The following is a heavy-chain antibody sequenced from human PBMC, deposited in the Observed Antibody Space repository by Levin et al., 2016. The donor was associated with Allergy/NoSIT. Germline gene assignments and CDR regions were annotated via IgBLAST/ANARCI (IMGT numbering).Heavy chain of an antibody. V-gene: IGHV3-64D*06. J-gene: IGHJ3*02. CDR3: VRYSSSSLSAFDI. CDR2: ISSNGGST. D-gene: IGHD6-13*01. Sequence: WIRQPPGKGLEYVSAISSNGGSTYYADSVKGRFTISRDNSKNTLYLQMSSLRAEDTAVYYCVRYSSSSLSAFDIWGQGTMVTVSS.